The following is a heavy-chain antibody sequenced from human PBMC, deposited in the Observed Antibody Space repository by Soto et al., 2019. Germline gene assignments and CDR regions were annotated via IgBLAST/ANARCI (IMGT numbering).Heavy chain of an antibody. Sequence: RGSLRLSCAATGFTFSSYAMSWVRQAPGRGLEWVSAISGSGGSTYYADSVKGRFTISRDNSKNTLYLQMNSLRAEDTAVYYCAKDRRWSVSSSTSCYTPSDYWGQGALVTVYS. D-gene: IGHD2-2*02. CDR2: ISGSGGST. J-gene: IGHJ4*02. V-gene: IGHV3-23*01. CDR1: GFTFSSYA. CDR3: AKDRRWSVSSSTSCYTPSDY.